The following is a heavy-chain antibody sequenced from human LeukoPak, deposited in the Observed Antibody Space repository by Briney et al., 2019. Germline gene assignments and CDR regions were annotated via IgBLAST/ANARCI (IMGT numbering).Heavy chain of an antibody. CDR1: GGTFSSYA. D-gene: IGHD3-22*01. CDR3: ARFGAFYDSSGYYYDY. V-gene: IGHV1-69*13. Sequence: SVKVSCKASGGTFSSYAISWVRQAPGQGLEWMGGIIPIFGTANYAQKFQGRVTITADESTSTAYMELSSLRSEDTAMYYCARFGAFYDSSGYYYDYWGQGTLVTVSS. CDR2: IIPIFGTA. J-gene: IGHJ4*02.